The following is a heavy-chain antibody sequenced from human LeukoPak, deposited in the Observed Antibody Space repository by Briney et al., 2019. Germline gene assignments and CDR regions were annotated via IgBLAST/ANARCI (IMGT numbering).Heavy chain of an antibody. CDR3: ARGSRAVTTSSNIHPYYFDY. CDR2: IHYSGIT. D-gene: IGHD4-17*01. CDR1: GGSINSLY. V-gene: IGHV4-59*01. J-gene: IGHJ4*02. Sequence: PSETLSLTCTVSGGSINSLYWNWIRQLPGKGPEWIGYIHYSGITNYNPSFNSRVTISLDTSKNQFSLKLTSVTAADMAVYYCARGSRAVTTSSNIHPYYFDYWGQGTLVTVSS.